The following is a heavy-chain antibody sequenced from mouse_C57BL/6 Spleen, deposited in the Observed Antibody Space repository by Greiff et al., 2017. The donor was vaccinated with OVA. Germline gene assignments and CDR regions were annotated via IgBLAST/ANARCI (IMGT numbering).Heavy chain of an antibody. CDR1: GYAFSSYW. V-gene: IGHV1-80*01. CDR3: ARSSYYYGSSDWYFDV. D-gene: IGHD1-1*01. CDR2: IYPGDGDT. Sequence: VKLVESGAELVKTGASVKISCKASGYAFSSYWMNWVKQRPGKGLEWIGQIYPGDGDTNYNGKFKGKATLTADKSSSTAYMQLSSLTSEDSAVYFCARSSYYYGSSDWYFDVWGTGTTVTVSS. J-gene: IGHJ1*03.